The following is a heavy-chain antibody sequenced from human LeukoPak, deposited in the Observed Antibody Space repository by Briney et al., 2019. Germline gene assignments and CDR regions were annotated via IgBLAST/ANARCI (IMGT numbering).Heavy chain of an antibody. CDR1: GYTFTDYY. Sequence: ASVKVSCKASGYTFTDYYMHWVRQAPGQGLEWMGWINPNSGGTNYAQKLQGRVTMTRDTSISTAYMELSRLRSDDTAVYYCARDGADIVLMVYAKLGWFDPWGQGTLVTVSS. CDR3: ARDGADIVLMVYAKLGWFDP. V-gene: IGHV1-2*02. J-gene: IGHJ5*02. D-gene: IGHD2-8*01. CDR2: INPNSGGT.